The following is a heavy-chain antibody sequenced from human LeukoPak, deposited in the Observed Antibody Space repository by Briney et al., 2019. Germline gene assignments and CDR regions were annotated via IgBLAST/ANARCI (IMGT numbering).Heavy chain of an antibody. CDR2: TYYRSRWLN. D-gene: IGHD1-14*01. J-gene: IGHJ5*02. V-gene: IGHV6-1*01. CDR3: ATSGTTEWLDGT. Sequence: SQTLSLTCSISGDSVSSHDAAWNWIRQSPSRGLEWLGRTYYRSRWLNDYAVSVKSRISINPDTSKNQFSLQLSSVTPEDTAVYYCATSGTTEWLDGTWGQGTLVTVSS. CDR1: GDSVSSHDAA.